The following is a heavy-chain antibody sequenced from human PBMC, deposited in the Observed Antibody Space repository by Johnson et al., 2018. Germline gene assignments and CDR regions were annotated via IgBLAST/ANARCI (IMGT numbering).Heavy chain of an antibody. V-gene: IGHV1-69*12. Sequence: QVQLVQSGAEVKKPGSSVKVSCKASGGTFSSYAISWVRQAPGQGLEWMGGIIPIFGTANYAQKFQGRVTITADESTTTAYMELSSLRSEDTAVYYWERGRFYDVRRGPGWFDPWGQGTLVTVSS. J-gene: IGHJ5*02. CDR2: IIPIFGTA. D-gene: IGHD3-3*01. CDR3: ERGRFYDVRRGPGWFDP. CDR1: GGTFSSYA.